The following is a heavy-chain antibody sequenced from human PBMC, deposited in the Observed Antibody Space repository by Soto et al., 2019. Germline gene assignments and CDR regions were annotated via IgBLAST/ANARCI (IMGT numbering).Heavy chain of an antibody. Sequence: GGSLRLSCGAFGFTLSDDYMSWIRQAPGKGMEWNSYINSSGRTIYYADSAKGRFTISRDNAKNSLYLQLNSLRAVDTSVYYCARNSAHSDSWGQGVLVTVSS. CDR2: INSSGRTI. V-gene: IGHV3-11*01. CDR3: ARNSAHSDS. D-gene: IGHD6-13*01. J-gene: IGHJ4*02. CDR1: GFTLSDDY.